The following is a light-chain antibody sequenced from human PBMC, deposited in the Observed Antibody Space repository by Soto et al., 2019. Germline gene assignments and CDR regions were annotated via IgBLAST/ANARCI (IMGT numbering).Light chain of an antibody. J-gene: IGKJ2*01. CDR1: QSVSSAY. Sequence: EIVLTQSPGTLSLSPGESATLSCRANQSVSSAYLAWYQQKPGQAPRLLISGASIRATGIPERFSGSGSGTDFTLTISRLEPEDSAVYYCQQYGSPPPYTFRQGTKLYSK. V-gene: IGKV3-20*01. CDR3: QQYGSPPPYT. CDR2: GAS.